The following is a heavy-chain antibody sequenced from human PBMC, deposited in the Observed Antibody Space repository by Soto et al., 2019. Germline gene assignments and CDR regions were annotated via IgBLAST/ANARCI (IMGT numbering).Heavy chain of an antibody. CDR3: ARAQYYYDSSGYYLDY. CDR1: GFTFDDYG. D-gene: IGHD3-22*01. J-gene: IGHJ4*02. CDR2: INWNGGST. Sequence: GGSLRLSCAASGFTFDDYGMSWVRQAPGKGLEWVSGINWNGGSTGYADSVKGRFTISRDNAKNSLYLQMNSLRAEDTALYYCARAQYYYDSSGYYLDYWGQGTLVTVSS. V-gene: IGHV3-20*04.